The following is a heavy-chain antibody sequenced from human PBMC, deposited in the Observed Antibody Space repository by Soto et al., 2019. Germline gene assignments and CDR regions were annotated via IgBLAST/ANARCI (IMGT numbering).Heavy chain of an antibody. V-gene: IGHV3-21*01. Sequence: PGGSLRLSCAASGFIFTSYSMNWVRQAPGKGLEWVSSISSSSSYIYYADSVKGRFTISRDNAKNSLYLQMSSLRAEDTAVYYCARDSGSSSDYYGMDVWGQGTTVTVYS. J-gene: IGHJ6*02. CDR3: ARDSGSSSDYYGMDV. CDR1: GFIFTSYS. CDR2: ISSSSSYI. D-gene: IGHD6-13*01.